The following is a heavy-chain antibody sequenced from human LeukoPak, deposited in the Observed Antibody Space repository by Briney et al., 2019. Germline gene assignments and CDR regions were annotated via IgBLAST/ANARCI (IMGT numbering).Heavy chain of an antibody. CDR3: ARDEVAAAYFDY. Sequence: GGSLRLSCAASGFTFSSYSMNWVRQAPGKGLEWVSSISSSSSYIYYGDSVKGRFTISRDNAKNSLYLQMNSLRAEDTAVYYCARDEVAAAYFDYWGQGTLVTVSS. D-gene: IGHD6-13*01. J-gene: IGHJ4*02. CDR2: ISSSSSYI. V-gene: IGHV3-21*01. CDR1: GFTFSSYS.